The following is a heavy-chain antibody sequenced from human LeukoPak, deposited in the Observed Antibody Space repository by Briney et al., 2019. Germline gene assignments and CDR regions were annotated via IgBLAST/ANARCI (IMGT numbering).Heavy chain of an antibody. CDR2: ISAYNGNT. Sequence: ASVKVSCRASGYTFTSYGISWVRQAPGQGLEWMGWISAYNGNTNYAQKLQGRVTMTTDTSTSTAYMELRSLRSDDTAVYYCARDGGSGFYYYYMDVWGKGTTVTVSS. CDR3: ARDGGSGFYYYYMDV. D-gene: IGHD6-19*01. CDR1: GYTFTSYG. J-gene: IGHJ6*03. V-gene: IGHV1-18*01.